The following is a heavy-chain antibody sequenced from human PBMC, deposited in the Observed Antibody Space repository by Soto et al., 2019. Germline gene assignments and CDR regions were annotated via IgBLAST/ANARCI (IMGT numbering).Heavy chain of an antibody. V-gene: IGHV1-2*02. CDR1: GYIFTGYY. Sequence: QVQLVQSGAEVKKPGASVKVSCKASGYIFTGYYIHWVRQAPGQGLEWMGWINPNSGGANYAQKSQGRVTMTRDTSMPTAYMELSSLRSDDTAVYYCARDQWELPNYYYYAMDVWGQGTTVTVSS. D-gene: IGHD1-26*01. CDR3: ARDQWELPNYYYYAMDV. CDR2: INPNSGGA. J-gene: IGHJ6*02.